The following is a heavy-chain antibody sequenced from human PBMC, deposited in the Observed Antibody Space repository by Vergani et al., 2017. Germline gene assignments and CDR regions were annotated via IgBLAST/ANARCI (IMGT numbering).Heavy chain of an antibody. CDR2: ISSGSSSI. CDR3: ARSLVAGKGGY. V-gene: IGHV3-48*01. J-gene: IGHJ4*02. D-gene: IGHD6-19*01. CDR1: GFTFSGYG. Sequence: EVQLVESGGGLVLPGGSLRLSCAASGFTFSGYGMNWVRQAPGKGLEWVSYISSGSSSIYYADSVRGRFTISRDNAKNSLYLEMNSLRVEDTAVYFCARSLVAGKGGYWGQGTRVAVSS.